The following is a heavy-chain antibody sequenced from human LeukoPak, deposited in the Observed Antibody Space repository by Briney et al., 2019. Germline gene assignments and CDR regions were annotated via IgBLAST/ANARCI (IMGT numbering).Heavy chain of an antibody. CDR1: GFIFSSYA. CDR3: AKPPATVTTRGFDY. D-gene: IGHD4-17*01. CDR2: ICDNGGCT. J-gene: IGHJ4*02. V-gene: IGHV3-23*01. Sequence: GGSLRLSCAASGFIFSSYAMSWVHQAPGKGLQWVSAICDNGGCTYYADSVKGRFTISRDNSKNTLYLQMSGLRAEDTAIYYFAKPPATVTTRGFDYWGQGTLVTVSP.